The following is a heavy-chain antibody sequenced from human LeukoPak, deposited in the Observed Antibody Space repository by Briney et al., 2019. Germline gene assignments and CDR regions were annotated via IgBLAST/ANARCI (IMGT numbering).Heavy chain of an antibody. J-gene: IGHJ4*02. D-gene: IGHD6-13*01. CDR1: GFTFSSYA. CDR3: ARDLYSSSWYAFDY. CDR2: ISYDGSNK. Sequence: PGGSLRLSCAASGFTFSSYAVHWVRQAPGKGLEWVAVISYDGSNKYYADSVKGRFTISRDNSKNTLYLQMNSLRAEDTAVYYCARDLYSSSWYAFDYWGQGTLVTVSS. V-gene: IGHV3-30*04.